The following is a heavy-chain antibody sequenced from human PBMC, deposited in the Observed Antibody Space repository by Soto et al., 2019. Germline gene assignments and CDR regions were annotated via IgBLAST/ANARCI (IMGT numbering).Heavy chain of an antibody. J-gene: IGHJ6*02. V-gene: IGHV6-1*01. Sequence: SQTLSLTCVISGDSVSSNSAAWNWIRQSPSRGLEWLGRTYYRSKWYNDYAVSVKSRITINPDTSKNQFSLQLNSVTPEDTAVYYCARGGGGSYYYYYGMDVWGQGTTVTVSS. CDR2: TYYRSKWYN. CDR1: GDSVSSNSAA. D-gene: IGHD1-26*01. CDR3: ARGGGGSYYYYYGMDV.